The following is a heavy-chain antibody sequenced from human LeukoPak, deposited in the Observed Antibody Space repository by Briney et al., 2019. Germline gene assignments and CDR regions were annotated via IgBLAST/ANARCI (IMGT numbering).Heavy chain of an antibody. CDR1: GGTFSSYA. D-gene: IGHD3-16*02. Sequence: ASVKVSCKASGGTFSSYAISWVRQAPGQGLEWMGWISAYNGNTNYAQKLQGRVTMTTDTSTSTAYMELRSLRSDDTAVYYCARDRYDYVWGSYRSPDAFDIWGQGTMVTVSS. V-gene: IGHV1-18*01. CDR3: ARDRYDYVWGSYRSPDAFDI. J-gene: IGHJ3*02. CDR2: ISAYNGNT.